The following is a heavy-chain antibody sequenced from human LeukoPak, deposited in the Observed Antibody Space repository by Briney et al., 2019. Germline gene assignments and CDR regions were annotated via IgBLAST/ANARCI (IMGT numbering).Heavy chain of an antibody. D-gene: IGHD3-16*02. CDR2: INQDGSEK. V-gene: IGHV3-7*01. CDR3: ATNRSRDPY. Sequence: GGSLRLSCAASGFTFRSYWMSWVRQAPGKGLEWVANINQDGSEKYYVDSVKGQVTISRDNAKNSLYLQVNSLRADDTAVYYCATNRSRDPYWGQGTTVTVSS. CDR1: GFTFRSYW. J-gene: IGHJ6*02.